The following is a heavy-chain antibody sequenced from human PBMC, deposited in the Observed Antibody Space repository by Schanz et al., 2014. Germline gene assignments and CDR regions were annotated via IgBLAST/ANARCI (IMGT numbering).Heavy chain of an antibody. CDR1: GYTFTGYY. CDR3: AKDRVTGHSASD. D-gene: IGHD7-27*01. J-gene: IGHJ4*02. CDR2: IYPNSGGT. Sequence: QVQLVQSGAEVKKPGASVKVSCKASGYTFTGYYIHWVRQAPGLGLEWMGRIYPNSGGTIYAEKLQGRATMTRDTSITTAYMDLSSLRSDVTAVYYCAKDRVTGHSASDWGQGTLLTVSS. V-gene: IGHV1-2*06.